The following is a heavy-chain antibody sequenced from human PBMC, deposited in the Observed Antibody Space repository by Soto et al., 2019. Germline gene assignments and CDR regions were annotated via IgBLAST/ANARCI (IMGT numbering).Heavy chain of an antibody. CDR1: GGSINSGGYS. V-gene: IGHV4-30-2*01. J-gene: IGHJ5*02. CDR3: ARGVNYYDSSGSSWFDP. Sequence: QLHLQESGSGLVKPSQTLSLTCTVSGGSINSGGYSWTWIRQPPGKGLEWIGFIYHTGTTYYNPSLKSRVTISVDRSKNQFSLKLNSVTAADTAVYHCARGVNYYDSSGSSWFDPWGQGALVTVSS. CDR2: IYHTGTT. D-gene: IGHD3-22*01.